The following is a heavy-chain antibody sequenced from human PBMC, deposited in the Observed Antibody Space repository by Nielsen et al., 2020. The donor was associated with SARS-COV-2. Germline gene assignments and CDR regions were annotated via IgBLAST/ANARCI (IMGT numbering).Heavy chain of an antibody. Sequence: GESLKISCGASGFTFSSYGMHWVRQAPGKGLEWVAVIWYDGSNKYYADSVKGRFTISRDNSKNTLYLQMNSLRAEDTAVYYCARDLLYGQDYFDYWGQGTLVTVSS. CDR3: ARDLLYGQDYFDY. CDR1: GFTFSSYG. CDR2: IWYDGSNK. V-gene: IGHV3-33*01. D-gene: IGHD2/OR15-2a*01. J-gene: IGHJ4*02.